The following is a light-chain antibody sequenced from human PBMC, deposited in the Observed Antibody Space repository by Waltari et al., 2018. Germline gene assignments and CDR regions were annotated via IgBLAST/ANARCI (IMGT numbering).Light chain of an antibody. CDR2: ENT. V-gene: IGLV1-51*02. CDR3: GTWDSSLSGAV. CDR1: SSNIGNNY. Sequence: QSVLTQPPSVSAAPGQRVTISCSGGSSNIGNNYVSWYRQFPGTAPKPPIYENTWRPAGIPGRFPGSKSGTSATLDITGLQAGDEADYYCGTWDSSLSGAVFGGGTHLTVL. J-gene: IGLJ7*01.